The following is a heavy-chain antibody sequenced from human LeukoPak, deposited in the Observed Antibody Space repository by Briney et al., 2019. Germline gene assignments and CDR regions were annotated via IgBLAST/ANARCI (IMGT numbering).Heavy chain of an antibody. CDR1: GFTFSTYG. CDR2: VSYDGSDK. Sequence: GGSLRLSCAASGFTFSTYGMHWVRQAPGKGLEWVAIVSYDGSDKYYADSVKGRFTISRDNSKNTLYLQINSLRPEDTAVYYCAKTQTNRYYYFDYWGQGTLVTVSS. V-gene: IGHV3-30*18. J-gene: IGHJ4*02. CDR3: AKTQTNRYYYFDY. D-gene: IGHD1-26*01.